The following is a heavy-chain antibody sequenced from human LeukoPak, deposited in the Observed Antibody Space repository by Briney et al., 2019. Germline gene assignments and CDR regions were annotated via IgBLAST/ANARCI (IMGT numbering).Heavy chain of an antibody. CDR3: ARGGYSYAYHDAFDI. Sequence: SVKVSCKASGGTFSSYAISWVRQASGQGLERMGGIIPIFGTANYAQKFQGRVTITADKSTSTAYMELSSLRSEDTAVYYCARGGYSYAYHDAFDIWGQGTMVTVSS. J-gene: IGHJ3*02. CDR2: IIPIFGTA. CDR1: GGTFSSYA. D-gene: IGHD5-18*01. V-gene: IGHV1-69*06.